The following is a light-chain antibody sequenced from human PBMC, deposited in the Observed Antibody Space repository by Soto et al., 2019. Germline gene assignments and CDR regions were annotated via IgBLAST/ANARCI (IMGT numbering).Light chain of an antibody. J-gene: IGKJ4*01. V-gene: IGKV1-5*03. CDR1: QTISSW. CDR3: QHHSNWLRT. CDR2: KAS. Sequence: DIQMTQSPSTLSGSVGDRVTITCRASQTISSWLAWYQQKPGKAPKLLIYKASTLKSGVPSRFSGSGSGTEFTLTISSLEPEDFAVYYCQHHSNWLRTFGGGTKVDIK.